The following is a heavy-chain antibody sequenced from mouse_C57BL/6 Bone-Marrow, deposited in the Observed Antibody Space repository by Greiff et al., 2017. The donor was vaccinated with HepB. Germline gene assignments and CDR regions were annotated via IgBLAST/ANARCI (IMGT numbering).Heavy chain of an antibody. CDR3: ARSLRYDGYSYWYFDV. V-gene: IGHV1-55*01. J-gene: IGHJ1*03. CDR2: IYPGSGST. Sequence: QVQLQQPGAELVKPGASVKMSCKASGYTFTSYWITWVKQRPGQGLEWIGDIYPGSGSTNYNEKFKSKATLTVDTSSSTAYMQLSSLTSEDSAVYYCARSLRYDGYSYWYFDVWGTGTTVTVSS. D-gene: IGHD2-3*01. CDR1: GYTFTSYW.